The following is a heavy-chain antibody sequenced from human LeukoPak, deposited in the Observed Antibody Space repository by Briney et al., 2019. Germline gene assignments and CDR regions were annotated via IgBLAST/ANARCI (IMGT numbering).Heavy chain of an antibody. D-gene: IGHD3-10*02. CDR3: AELGITMIGGV. J-gene: IGHJ6*04. CDR1: GFTFSSYG. Sequence: GGSLRLSCAASGFTFSSYGMHWVRQAPGKGLEWVAVIPYDGSNKYYADSVKGRFTISRDNAKNSLYLQMNSLRAEDTAVYYCAELGITMIGGVWGKGTTVTISS. V-gene: IGHV3-30*18. CDR2: IPYDGSNK.